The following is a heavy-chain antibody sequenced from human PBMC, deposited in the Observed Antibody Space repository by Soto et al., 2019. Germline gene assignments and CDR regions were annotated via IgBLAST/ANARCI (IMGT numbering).Heavy chain of an antibody. V-gene: IGHV3-66*01. Sequence: EVQLVESGGGLVQPGGSLRLSCAASGFTVSSNYMSWVRQAPGKGPEWVSVISSDGSKYYADSVKVRFTISRDNSKNTLYLQMNSLRAEDTAVYFCARDVSSGWYYFDYLVQGTLVTVSS. CDR3: ARDVSSGWYYFDY. J-gene: IGHJ4*02. D-gene: IGHD6-19*01. CDR1: GFTVSSNY. CDR2: ISSDGSK.